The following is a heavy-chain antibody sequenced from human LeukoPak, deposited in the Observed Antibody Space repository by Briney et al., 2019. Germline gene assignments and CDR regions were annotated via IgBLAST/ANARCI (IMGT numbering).Heavy chain of an antibody. CDR3: AKVRVVFNWNYAYYFDS. Sequence: GGSLRLSCAASGFTFSNYNMNWVRQAPGKGLVWISYISSSSSTIYYADSVKGRFTISRDNSKNTLYLQMNSLRAEDTAVYYCAKVRVVFNWNYAYYFDSWGQGTLVTVSS. D-gene: IGHD1-7*01. CDR2: ISSSSSTI. CDR1: GFTFSNYN. V-gene: IGHV3-48*01. J-gene: IGHJ4*02.